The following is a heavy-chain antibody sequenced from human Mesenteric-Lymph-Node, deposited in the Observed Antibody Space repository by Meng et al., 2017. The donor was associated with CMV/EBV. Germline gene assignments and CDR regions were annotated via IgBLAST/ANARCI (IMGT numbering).Heavy chain of an antibody. CDR3: ARSAVGATGGWFDP. J-gene: IGHJ5*02. Sequence: SETLSLTCTVSGGSVSISSFFWGWIRQSPGKGLEWIVSVWYTGRTFYNPSFTSRVAISVDTSKNHFSLSLRSVTAADTAVYYCARSAVGATGGWFDPWGQGTLVTVSS. D-gene: IGHD1-26*01. CDR2: VWYTGRT. CDR1: GGSVSISSFF. V-gene: IGHV4-39*02.